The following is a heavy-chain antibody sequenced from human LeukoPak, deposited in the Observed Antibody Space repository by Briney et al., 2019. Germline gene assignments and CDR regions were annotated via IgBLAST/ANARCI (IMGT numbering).Heavy chain of an antibody. D-gene: IGHD6-19*01. J-gene: IGHJ4*02. CDR2: ISGSGGST. CDR3: AKDRAVAGDIDY. CDR1: GLTFSSYA. Sequence: GGALRLSCAASGLTFSSYAMSWVRQAPGKGLEWVSAISGSGGSTYYADSVKGGFTISRENSQKTLYMHMNSLRDEDTAVYYCAKDRAVAGDIDYWGQGNLVTVSS. V-gene: IGHV3-23*01.